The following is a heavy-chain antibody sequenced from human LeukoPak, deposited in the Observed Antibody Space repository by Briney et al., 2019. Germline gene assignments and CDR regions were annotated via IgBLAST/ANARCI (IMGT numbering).Heavy chain of an antibody. J-gene: IGHJ4*02. Sequence: SETLSLTCTVSGGSISSYYWSWIRQPPGKGLEWIGYIYYSGSTNYNPSLKSRVTISVDTSKNQFSLKLSSVTAADTAVYYCAGSKQWLVYRTFDYWGQGTLVTVSS. CDR2: IYYSGST. CDR3: AGSKQWLVYRTFDY. D-gene: IGHD6-19*01. V-gene: IGHV4-59*08. CDR1: GGSISSYY.